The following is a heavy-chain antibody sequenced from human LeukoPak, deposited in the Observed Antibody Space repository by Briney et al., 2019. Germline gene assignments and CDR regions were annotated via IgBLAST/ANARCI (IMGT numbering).Heavy chain of an antibody. CDR3: ARHEGDFWSGPNWFDP. D-gene: IGHD3-3*01. CDR2: IYPGDSDT. Sequence: GESLKISCKGSGYSFTSYWIVWVRQMPGKGLECMVIIYPGDSDTRYSPSFQGQVTISADKSINTAYLQWNSLRASDTAIYYCARHEGDFWSGPNWFDPWGQGTLVTVSS. CDR1: GYSFTSYW. V-gene: IGHV5-51*01. J-gene: IGHJ5*02.